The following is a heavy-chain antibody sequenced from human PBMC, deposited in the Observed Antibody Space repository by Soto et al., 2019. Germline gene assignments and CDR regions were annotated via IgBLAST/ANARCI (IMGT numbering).Heavy chain of an antibody. V-gene: IGHV1-18*01. D-gene: IGHD2-15*01. J-gene: IGHJ4*02. CDR3: VRGRYCSGGSCYHFDC. CDR2: ISAYNGKT. CDR1: GYTFTSYG. Sequence: QVQLVQTGAEVKKPGASVKVSSKASGYTFTSYGISGVRQAPGQGLERMGGISAYNGKTNYAQKLKGRVTMTTETSTSTAYMDLRGLGTDDTAVYFCVRGRYCSGGSCYHFDCWGQGTLVTVSS.